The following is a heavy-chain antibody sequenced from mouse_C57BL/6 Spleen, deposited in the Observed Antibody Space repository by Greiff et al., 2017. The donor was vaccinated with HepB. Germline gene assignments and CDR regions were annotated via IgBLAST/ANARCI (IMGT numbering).Heavy chain of an antibody. CDR2: ISSGSSTI. J-gene: IGHJ4*01. CDR3: ARGRLEGAMDY. V-gene: IGHV5-17*01. CDR1: GFTFSDYG. D-gene: IGHD2-4*01. Sequence: EVKLVESGGGLVKPGGSLKLSCAASGFTFSDYGMHWVRQAPEKGLEWVAYISSGSSTIYYADTVKGRFTISRDNAKNTLFLLMTSLRSEDTAMYYCARGRLEGAMDYWGQGTSVTVSS.